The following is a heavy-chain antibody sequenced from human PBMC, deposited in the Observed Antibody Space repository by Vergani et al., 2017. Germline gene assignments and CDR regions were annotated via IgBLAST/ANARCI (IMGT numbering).Heavy chain of an antibody. V-gene: IGHV3-15*01. D-gene: IGHD2-2*01. Sequence: EVPLVESGGGLVKPGGSLRLSCAASGFTFSNAWMSWVRQAPGKGLEWVGRIKSKTDGGTTDYAAPVKGRCTISRDDSKNTLYLQMNRLKTEDTAVYYCTTLPAAPGRFDYWGQGTLVTVSS. CDR1: GFTFSNAW. J-gene: IGHJ4*02. CDR3: TTLPAAPGRFDY. CDR2: IKSKTDGGTT.